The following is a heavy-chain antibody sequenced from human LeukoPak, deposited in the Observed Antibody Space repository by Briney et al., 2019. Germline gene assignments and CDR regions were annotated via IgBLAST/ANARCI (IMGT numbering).Heavy chain of an antibody. Sequence: KPSETLSLTCTVSGDSTSNFYWNWIRQSPGKGLEWIGNIHYSGSSVYNPSLKSRGTISVDTSKNQFSLKLSSVTAADTAVYYCARGLDSSGWYRKDYWGQGTLVTVSS. V-gene: IGHV4-59*08. J-gene: IGHJ4*02. D-gene: IGHD6-19*01. CDR3: ARGLDSSGWYRKDY. CDR2: IHYSGSS. CDR1: GDSTSNFY.